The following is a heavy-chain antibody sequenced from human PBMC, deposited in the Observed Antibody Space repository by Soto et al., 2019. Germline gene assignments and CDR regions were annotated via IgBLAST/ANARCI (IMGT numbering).Heavy chain of an antibody. J-gene: IGHJ3*02. D-gene: IGHD2-21*02. V-gene: IGHV4-4*02. CDR1: GGSVSSSNW. Sequence: QVQLQESGPGLVKPSGTLSLTCAVSGGSVSSSNWWSWVRQSPGKGLEWMGEIYHSGSAHYNPSLKGRATIALDKSKNQFSLGLTSVTAADTAVYYCARVPGVVVSADDAFDIWGPGTRVIVSS. CDR3: ARVPGVVVSADDAFDI. CDR2: IYHSGSA.